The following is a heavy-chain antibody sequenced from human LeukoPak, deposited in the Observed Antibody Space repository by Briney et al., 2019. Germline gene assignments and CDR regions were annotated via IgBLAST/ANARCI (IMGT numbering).Heavy chain of an antibody. CDR3: AKVISGYSADDWFRGYYFDY. D-gene: IGHD5-12*01. Sequence: PGGSLRLSCAASGFTFGIYAVSWVRQAPGRGLEWVSDIRGNSDSTHYAVSVKGRFTTSRDKSKNTLYLQINSLRAEDTAIYYCAKVISGYSADDWFRGYYFDYWGQGTLVTVSP. CDR2: IRGNSDST. J-gene: IGHJ4*02. V-gene: IGHV3-23*01. CDR1: GFTFGIYA.